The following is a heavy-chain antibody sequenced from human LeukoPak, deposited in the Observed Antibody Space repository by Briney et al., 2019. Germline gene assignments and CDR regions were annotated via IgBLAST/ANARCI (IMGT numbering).Heavy chain of an antibody. CDR2: IIPIFGTA. J-gene: IGHJ5*02. Sequence: ASVKVSCKASGGTFSSYAISWVRQAPGQGLEWMGRIIPIFGTANYAQKFQGRVTITTDESTSIAYMELSSLRSEDTAVYYCARDAIVARGNWFDPWGQGTLVTVSS. CDR3: ARDAIVARGNWFDP. D-gene: IGHD2-15*01. CDR1: GGTFSSYA. V-gene: IGHV1-69*05.